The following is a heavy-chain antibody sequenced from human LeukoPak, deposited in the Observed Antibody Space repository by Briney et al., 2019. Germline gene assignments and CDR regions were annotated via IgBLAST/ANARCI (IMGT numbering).Heavy chain of an antibody. V-gene: IGHV3-23*01. CDR3: AKGVVGATTTGRGSDY. D-gene: IGHD1-26*01. CDR1: GFTFSSYA. CDR2: ISGSGGST. J-gene: IGHJ4*02. Sequence: RPGGSLRLSCAASGFTFSSYAMSWVRQAPGKGLEWVSAISGSGGSTYYADSVKGRFTISRDNSKNTLYLQMNSLRAEDTAVYYCAKGVVGATTTGRGSDYWGQGTLVTVSS.